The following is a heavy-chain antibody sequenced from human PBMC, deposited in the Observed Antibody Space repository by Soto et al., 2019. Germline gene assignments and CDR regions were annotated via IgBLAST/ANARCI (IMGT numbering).Heavy chain of an antibody. J-gene: IGHJ4*02. CDR3: AKDQYCSSTSCYVGFDY. CDR2: ISGSGGST. D-gene: IGHD2-2*01. CDR1: GFTFSSYD. V-gene: IGHV3-23*01. Sequence: EVQLLESGGGLVQPGGSLRLSCAASGFTFSSYDMSWVRQAPGKGLEWVSAISGSGGSTYYADSVKGRFTISRDNSKNTLYLQMNSLRAENTAVYYCAKDQYCSSTSCYVGFDYWGQGTLVTVSS.